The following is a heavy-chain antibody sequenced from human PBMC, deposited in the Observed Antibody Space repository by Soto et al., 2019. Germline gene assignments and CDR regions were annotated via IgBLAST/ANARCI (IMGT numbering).Heavy chain of an antibody. CDR1: GYTFTSYG. Sequence: VASVKVSCKASGYTFTSYGISWVRQAPGQGLEWMGWISAYNGNTNYAQKLQGRVTMTTDTSTSTAYMELRSLRSDDTAVYYCARDPSAAGNGDWFDPWGQGTRVTVSS. CDR3: ARDPSAAGNGDWFDP. CDR2: ISAYNGNT. V-gene: IGHV1-18*01. J-gene: IGHJ5*02. D-gene: IGHD6-13*01.